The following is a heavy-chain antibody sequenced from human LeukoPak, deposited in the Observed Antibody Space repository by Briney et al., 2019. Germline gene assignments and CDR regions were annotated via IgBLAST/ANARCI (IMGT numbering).Heavy chain of an antibody. V-gene: IGHV3-23*01. CDR2: ISGSGSST. J-gene: IGHJ4*02. CDR3: ANQYYYDSSGYYTTPFDY. CDR1: GFTFSTYA. D-gene: IGHD3-22*01. Sequence: GGSLRLSCAASGFTFSTYAMSWVRQAPGKGLEWVSVISGSGSSTYYADSVEGRFTISRDNSKNTLYLQMNSLRAEDTAVYYCANQYYYDSSGYYTTPFDYWGQGTLVTVSS.